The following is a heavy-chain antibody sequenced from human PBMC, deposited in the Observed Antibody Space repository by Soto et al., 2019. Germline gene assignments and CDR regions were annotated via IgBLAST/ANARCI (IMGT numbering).Heavy chain of an antibody. V-gene: IGHV1-69*12. CDR3: ARDRIAVPCPYYDYGMDV. Sequence: QVQLVQSGAEVKKPGSSVKFSCKASGGTFSSYAISWLRQAPGQGLEWMGGIIPIFGTANYAQKFQGRVTITGDDTTSTAYMELSSLSSEYTAVYYCARDRIAVPCPYYDYGMDVWGQGTTVTVSS. CDR2: IIPIFGTA. CDR1: GGTFSSYA. J-gene: IGHJ6*02. D-gene: IGHD6-19*01.